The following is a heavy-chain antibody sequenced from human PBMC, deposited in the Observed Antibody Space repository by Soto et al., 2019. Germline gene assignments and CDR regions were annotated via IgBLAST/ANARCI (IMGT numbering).Heavy chain of an antibody. D-gene: IGHD5-12*01. CDR2: INAGNGNT. Sequence: QVQLVQSGAEEKKPGASVKVSCTASGYTVTNYATHWVRQAPGQRLEWMGWINAGNGNTKYSQKFQGRVTITRDTSASTAYMELSSLRSEDTAVYYCARVSGYYLPDYWGQGTLVTVSS. J-gene: IGHJ4*02. CDR1: GYTVTNYA. V-gene: IGHV1-3*05. CDR3: ARVSGYYLPDY.